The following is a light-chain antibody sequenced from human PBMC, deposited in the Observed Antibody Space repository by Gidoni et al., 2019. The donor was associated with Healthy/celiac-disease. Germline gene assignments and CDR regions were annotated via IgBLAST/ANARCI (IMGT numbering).Light chain of an antibody. CDR2: GAS. Sequence: EIVLTQSPGTLSSSTGERATLSCRASQSVSSSYLAWYQQKPGQAPRLLIYGASSRATGIPDRFSGSGSGTDFTLTISRLEPEDFAVYYCQQYGSSSITFGQGTRLEIK. CDR1: QSVSSSY. V-gene: IGKV3-20*01. J-gene: IGKJ5*01. CDR3: QQYGSSSIT.